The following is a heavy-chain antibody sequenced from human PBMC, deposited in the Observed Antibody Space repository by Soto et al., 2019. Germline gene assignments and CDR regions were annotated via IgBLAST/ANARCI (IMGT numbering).Heavy chain of an antibody. V-gene: IGHV1-8*01. J-gene: IGHJ3*02. CDR2: MNPNSGNT. CDR3: ARGYDSSGYDAFDI. Sequence: ASLKVSCKASGYTFTSYDINWVRQATGQGLEWMGWMNPNSGNTGYAQKFQGRVTMTRNTSISTAYMELSSLRSEDTAVYYCARGYDSSGYDAFDIWGQGTMLTVSS. D-gene: IGHD3-22*01. CDR1: GYTFTSYD.